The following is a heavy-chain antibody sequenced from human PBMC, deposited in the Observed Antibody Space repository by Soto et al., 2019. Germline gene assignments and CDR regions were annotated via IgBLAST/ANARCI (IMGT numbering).Heavy chain of an antibody. V-gene: IGHV3-53*05. Sequence: PGGSLRLSCAAYGFTVSSTYLTWVRQAPGKGLEWVAILYTGTDTVYADSVKGRFAISRDNSKNTLYLQMNNLRPEDPAVYYCAKVREDIVLLVALDYWGQGTLVTVSS. CDR2: LYTGTDT. D-gene: IGHD2-8*01. CDR1: GFTVSSTY. J-gene: IGHJ4*02. CDR3: AKVREDIVLLVALDY.